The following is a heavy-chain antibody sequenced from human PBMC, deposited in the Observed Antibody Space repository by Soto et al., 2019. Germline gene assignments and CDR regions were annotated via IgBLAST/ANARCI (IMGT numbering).Heavy chain of an antibody. CDR3: AREDCTGGYCFFDY. CDR1: GGSITNSDFY. CDR2: VYYTGST. D-gene: IGHD2-8*02. J-gene: IGHJ4*02. V-gene: IGHV4-39*01. Sequence: PSETLSLTCAVSGGSITNSDFYWDWVRQPPGKGLEWIGSVYYTGSTNFNPSLKGRVTISVDTSANQFYLRLSPVTAADTAVYYCAREDCTGGYCFFDYWGQGTPVTVSS.